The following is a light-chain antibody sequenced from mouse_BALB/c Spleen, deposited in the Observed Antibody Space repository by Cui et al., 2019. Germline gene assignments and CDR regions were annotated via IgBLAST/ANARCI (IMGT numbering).Light chain of an antibody. CDR2: LTS. CDR3: QQWSSNPLT. J-gene: IGKJ5*01. Sequence: QIVLTQSPALMSASPGEKVTMTCSASSSVSYMYWYQQKPRASPKPWIYLTSNLASGVPARFSVSGSGTSYSLTISSMEAEDAATYYCQQWSSNPLTFGAGTKLKLK. CDR1: SSVSY. V-gene: IGKV4-68*01.